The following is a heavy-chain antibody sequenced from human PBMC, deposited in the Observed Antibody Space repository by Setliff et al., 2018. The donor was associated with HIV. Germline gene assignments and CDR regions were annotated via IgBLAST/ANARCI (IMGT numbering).Heavy chain of an antibody. CDR3: AHIVRSGWYPVDMDV. Sequence: SGPTLVNTTQTLTLTCTFSGFSLSTSGVGVGWIRQPPGKALEWLAVIYWDDDKRYSPSLKSRVTITKDTSKNQVVLTMTNMDPMDTATYYCAHIVRSGWYPVDMDVWGQGTPVTVS. V-gene: IGHV2-5*02. CDR1: GFSLSTSGVG. J-gene: IGHJ6*02. CDR2: IYWDDDK. D-gene: IGHD6-19*01.